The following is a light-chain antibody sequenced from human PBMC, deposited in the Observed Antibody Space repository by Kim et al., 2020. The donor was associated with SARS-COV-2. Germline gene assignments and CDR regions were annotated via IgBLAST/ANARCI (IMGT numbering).Light chain of an antibody. J-gene: IGLJ2*01. Sequence: VSVALVHTASISCGGDSIRTKHVQWYQQKAGQAPMLVNYRDNNRHSGIPERFSGSNSGNTATLTISVAQVGDESESYCQVWDNSVIFGGGTQLTVL. CDR1: SIRTKH. CDR3: QVWDNSVI. V-gene: IGLV3-9*01. CDR2: RDN.